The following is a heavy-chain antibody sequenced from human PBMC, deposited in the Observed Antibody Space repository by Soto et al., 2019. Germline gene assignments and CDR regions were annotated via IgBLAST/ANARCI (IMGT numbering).Heavy chain of an antibody. V-gene: IGHV1-69*13. J-gene: IGHJ6*04. Sequence: SVKVSCKASGGSFTYTLSWVRQAPGQGLEWMGGIIPIFGTTNYAQKFQGRVTITADESTKTAYMELSTLRSEDTAVYYCARGHSHCTNGMDVWGKGPTSTVSS. CDR1: GGSFTYT. D-gene: IGHD2-21*01. CDR2: IIPIFGTT. CDR3: ARGHSHCTNGMDV.